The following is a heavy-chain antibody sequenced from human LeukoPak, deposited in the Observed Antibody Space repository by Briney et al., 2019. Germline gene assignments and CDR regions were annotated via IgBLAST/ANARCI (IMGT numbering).Heavy chain of an antibody. CDR1: GGSISSGSYY. V-gene: IGHV4-61*02. Sequence: PSETLSLTCTVSGGSISSGSYYWSWIRQPAGKGLEWIGRIYTSVSTNYNPSLKSRVTISVDTSKNQFSLKLSSVTAADTAVYYCASVKHYYMDVWGKGTTVTVSS. CDR2: IYTSVST. J-gene: IGHJ6*03. CDR3: ASVKHYYMDV.